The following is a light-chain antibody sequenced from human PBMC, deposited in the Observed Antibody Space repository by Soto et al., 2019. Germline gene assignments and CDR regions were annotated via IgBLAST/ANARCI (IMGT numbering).Light chain of an antibody. CDR1: QSVSSSY. J-gene: IGKJ1*01. CDR2: GAS. Sequence: EIVFTYSPVTRSFCPGERATLSCRASQSVSSSYLAWYQQKPGQAPRLLIYGASSRATGIPDRFSGSGSGTDFTLTISRLEPEDFAVYYCQQYGSSPPTFGQGTKVDI. V-gene: IGKV3-20*01. CDR3: QQYGSSPPT.